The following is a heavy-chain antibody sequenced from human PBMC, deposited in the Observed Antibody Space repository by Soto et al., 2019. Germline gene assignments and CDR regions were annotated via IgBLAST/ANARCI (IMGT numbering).Heavy chain of an antibody. D-gene: IGHD2-2*01. V-gene: IGHV3-7*03. Sequence: GSLKLSCAASGFTFSTIRLTWVRQFSGKGLEWVASVKPDGSETHYVDSVKGRSTISRDNSKSSLYLQMNSLTAGDTAIYYCATDLSCDSSWGPVTLGTVST. J-gene: IGHJ1*01. CDR1: GFTFSTIR. CDR2: VKPDGSET. CDR3: ATDLSCDSS.